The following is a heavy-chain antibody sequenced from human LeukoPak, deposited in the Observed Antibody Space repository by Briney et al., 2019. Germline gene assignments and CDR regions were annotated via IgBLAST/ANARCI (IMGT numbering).Heavy chain of an antibody. Sequence: SETLSLTCTVSGGSISSTNYYWGWIRQPPGKGLEWIGSIYYSGNTYYNPSLKSRVTISVDTSKNQFSLKLRSVTAADTAVYYCARASGPRNRRYYYGMDVWGQGTTVTVSS. CDR1: GGSISSTNYY. V-gene: IGHV4-39*07. CDR3: ARASGPRNRRYYYGMDV. CDR2: IYYSGNT. J-gene: IGHJ6*02. D-gene: IGHD1-14*01.